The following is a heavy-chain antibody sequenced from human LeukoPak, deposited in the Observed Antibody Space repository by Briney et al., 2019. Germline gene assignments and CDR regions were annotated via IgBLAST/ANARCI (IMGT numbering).Heavy chain of an antibody. CDR1: GFPFSHYG. CDR3: ARGPYCGGDCYTPTNWFDP. Sequence: GGSLRLSCAASGFPFSHYGMNWIRQAPGKGLEWVSYISSSGSTIYYADSVKGRFTISRDNAKNSLYLQMHSLRAEDTAVYYCARGPYCGGDCYTPTNWFDPWGQGTLVTVSS. V-gene: IGHV3-11*04. J-gene: IGHJ5*02. CDR2: ISSSGSTI. D-gene: IGHD2-21*02.